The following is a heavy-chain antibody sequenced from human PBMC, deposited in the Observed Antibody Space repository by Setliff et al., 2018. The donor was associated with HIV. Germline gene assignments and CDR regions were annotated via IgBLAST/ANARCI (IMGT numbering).Heavy chain of an antibody. V-gene: IGHV1-8*01. CDR2: MNPKSGNT. CDR3: ARGYCSSTSCYGIYYFDN. CDR1: GYNFTSHD. Sequence: ASVKVSCKASGYNFTSHDINWVRQAPGQGLEWMGWMNPKSGNTGYARKFQGRVTMTRKTSISTAYMELRSLRSDDMAVYYCARGYCSSTSCYGIYYFDNWGQGTPVTVSS. D-gene: IGHD2-2*01. J-gene: IGHJ4*02.